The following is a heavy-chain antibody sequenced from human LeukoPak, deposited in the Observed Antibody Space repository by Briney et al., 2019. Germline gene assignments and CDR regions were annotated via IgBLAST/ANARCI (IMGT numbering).Heavy chain of an antibody. CDR2: ISVGGDAT. J-gene: IGHJ4*02. V-gene: IGHV3-23*01. CDR1: GFTFRSYA. CDR3: AKAYDSSGYDY. D-gene: IGHD3-22*01. Sequence: PGGSLRLSCAASGFTFRSYAMNWVRQAPGKGLEWVSAISVGGDATYYADSVKGRFTISRDNSKNTLYLQMNSLRAEDTAVYYCAKAYDSSGYDYWGQGTLVTVFS.